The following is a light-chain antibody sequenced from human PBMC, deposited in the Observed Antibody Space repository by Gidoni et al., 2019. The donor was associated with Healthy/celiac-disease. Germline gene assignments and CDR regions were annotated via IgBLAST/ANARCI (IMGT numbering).Light chain of an antibody. V-gene: IGKV1-8*01. CDR1: QGISSY. J-gene: IGKJ1*01. CDR3: HQYYRYPRT. CDR2: AAS. Sequence: IRITQSTSSLSASTGDRVTITCRASQGISSYLAWYQQKPGKAPKLLIYAASTFQSGVPSRFRGSVSGTDFTLTIRCLQSEDFATSSCHQYYRYPRTFGPGTKVEIK.